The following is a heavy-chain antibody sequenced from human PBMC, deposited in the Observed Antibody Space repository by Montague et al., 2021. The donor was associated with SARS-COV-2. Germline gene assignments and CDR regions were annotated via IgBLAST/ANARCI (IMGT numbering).Heavy chain of an antibody. CDR1: GFTFSSYE. J-gene: IGHJ6*02. CDR2: ISSSGSTL. Sequence: SLRLSCAASGFTFSSYEMNWVRQAPGKGLEWVSYISSSGSTLYYXYSXKGRFTISRDNAKNSLYLQMNSLRAEATALYYCARDSRIVEVTGGMDVWGQGTTVIVSS. CDR3: ARDSRIVEVTGGMDV. D-gene: IGHD1-26*01. V-gene: IGHV3-48*03.